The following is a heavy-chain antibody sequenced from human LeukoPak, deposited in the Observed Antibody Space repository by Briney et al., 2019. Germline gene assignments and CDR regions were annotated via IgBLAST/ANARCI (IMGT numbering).Heavy chain of an antibody. J-gene: IGHJ3*02. D-gene: IGHD6-19*01. CDR1: GGSVNSGGYS. Sequence: SETLSLTCVVSGGSVNSGGYSWSWIRQPPGKGLEWIGYIYHSGSTNYNPSLKSRVTISLDTSKKHFSLKLSSVTAADTAVYYCVRGHLVGGWFKYDAFDIWGQGTMVSVSS. CDR2: IYHSGST. V-gene: IGHV4-61*03. CDR3: VRGHLVGGWFKYDAFDI.